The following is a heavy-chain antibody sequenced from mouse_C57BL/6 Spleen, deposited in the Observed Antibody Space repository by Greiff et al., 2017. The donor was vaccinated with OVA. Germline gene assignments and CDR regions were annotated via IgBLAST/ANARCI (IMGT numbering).Heavy chain of an antibody. CDR3: ARGHSSGFDY. Sequence: QVQLQPSGAELVKPGASVKMSCKASGYTFPTYPIAWMTQNHGKSLEWIGNFHPYNDDTKSNEKFKGKATLTVEKSSSTVYLELSRLTSDDSAVYYCARGHSSGFDYWGQGTTLTVSS. CDR2: FHPYNDDT. D-gene: IGHD3-2*02. J-gene: IGHJ2*01. CDR1: GYTFPTYP. V-gene: IGHV1-47*01.